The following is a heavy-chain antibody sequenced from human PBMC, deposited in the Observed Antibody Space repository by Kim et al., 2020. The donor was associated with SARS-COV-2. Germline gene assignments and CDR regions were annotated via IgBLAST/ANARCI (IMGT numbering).Heavy chain of an antibody. Sequence: GESLKISCQGSGYNFGNFWIVWVRQMPGKGLEVMGIIYPRDSDTRYTPSFRGQVTISADNSISTAYLHWSSLKASDSAIYYCTRLSWGAGMIFHKEHREGRQGFDVWGQGTTVTVSS. CDR2: IYPRDSDT. V-gene: IGHV5-51*01. J-gene: IGHJ6*02. CDR3: TRLSWGAGMIFHKEHREGRQGFDV. CDR1: GYNFGNFW. D-gene: IGHD1-26*01.